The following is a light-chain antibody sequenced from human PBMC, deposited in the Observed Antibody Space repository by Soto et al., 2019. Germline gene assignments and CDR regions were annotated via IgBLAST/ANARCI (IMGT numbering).Light chain of an antibody. CDR3: QQYNNWPPIT. Sequence: EIVMTQSPATLSVSPGERATLSCRASLSISTHIAWYEQKPGQAPRLLIYGASSRATGIPDGFSGSGSGTEFSLTISSLQSEDCAVYYCQQYNNWPPITFGQGTRLEIK. J-gene: IGKJ5*01. V-gene: IGKV3D-15*01. CDR1: LSISTH. CDR2: GAS.